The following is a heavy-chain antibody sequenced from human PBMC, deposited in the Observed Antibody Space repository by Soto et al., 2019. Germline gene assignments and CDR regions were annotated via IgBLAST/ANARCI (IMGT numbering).Heavy chain of an antibody. CDR1: GGSISSSNW. V-gene: IGHV4-4*02. CDR2: IYHSGST. Sequence: SETLSLTCAVSGGSISSSNWWSWVRQPPGKGLEWIGEIYHSGSTNYNPSLKSRVTISVDKSKNQFSLKLSSVTAADTAVYYCARALGGSWSSSSRPFDYWGQGTLVTVSS. J-gene: IGHJ4*02. CDR3: ARALGGSWSSSSRPFDY. D-gene: IGHD6-6*01.